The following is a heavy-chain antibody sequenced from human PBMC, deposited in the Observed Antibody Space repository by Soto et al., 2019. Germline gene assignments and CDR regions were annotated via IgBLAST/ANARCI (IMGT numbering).Heavy chain of an antibody. Sequence: SVKVSCKASGYTFTSYGISWVRQAPGQGLEWMGWISAYNGNTNYAQKLQGRVTMTTDTSTSTAYMELRSLRSDDTAVYYCARVYRIPAAISSIDYWGQGTLVTVSS. CDR2: ISAYNGNT. V-gene: IGHV1-18*01. CDR1: GYTFTSYG. D-gene: IGHD2-2*02. CDR3: ARVYRIPAAISSIDY. J-gene: IGHJ4*02.